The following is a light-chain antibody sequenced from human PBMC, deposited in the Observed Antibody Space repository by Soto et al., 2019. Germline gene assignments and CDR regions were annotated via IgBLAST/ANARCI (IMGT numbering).Light chain of an antibody. CDR3: QQYAGSPWT. Sequence: EIVLTQSPGTLSLSPGERATLSCRASQSVSSSYLAWYRQKPGQAPRLLIYDTSSRATGIPDRFSGSGSGTDFTLTISRLEPEDFAVYYCQQYAGSPWTFGHGTKVDIK. J-gene: IGKJ1*01. CDR1: QSVSSSY. V-gene: IGKV3-20*01. CDR2: DTS.